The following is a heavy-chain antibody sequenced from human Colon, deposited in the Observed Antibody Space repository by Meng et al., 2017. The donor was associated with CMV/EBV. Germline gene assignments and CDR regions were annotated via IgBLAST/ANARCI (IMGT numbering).Heavy chain of an antibody. CDR3: AKSRAVGATTPWEY. CDR2: ISGSGGST. J-gene: IGHJ4*02. CDR1: GFTFNIYG. Sequence: GESLKISCAASGFTFNIYGMSWVRQAPGKGLEWVSAISGSGGSTYYADPVKGRFTISRDNSKNTLYLQMNSLRAEDTAAYYCAKSRAVGATTPWEYWGQGTLVTVSS. D-gene: IGHD1-26*01. V-gene: IGHV3-23*01.